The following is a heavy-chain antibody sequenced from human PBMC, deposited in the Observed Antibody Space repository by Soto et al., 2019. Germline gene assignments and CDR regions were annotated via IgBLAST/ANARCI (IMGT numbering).Heavy chain of an antibody. J-gene: IGHJ4*02. CDR3: ASDQRIAFDY. V-gene: IGHV1-3*05. D-gene: IGHD6-25*01. CDR2: INAGNGNT. CDR1: GYTFTSYA. Sequence: QVQLVQSGAEEKKPGASVKVSCKASGYTFTSYAMSWVRQAPGQRLEWMGWINAGNGNTKYSEKFQGRVTITRDTSASTADVWLSSLGSEDTAVYYCASDQRIAFDYWGQGTLVTVSS.